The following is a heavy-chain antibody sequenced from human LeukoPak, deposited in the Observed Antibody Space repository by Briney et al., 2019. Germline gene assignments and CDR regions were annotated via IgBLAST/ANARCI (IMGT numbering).Heavy chain of an antibody. CDR2: INSDGSST. J-gene: IGHJ4*02. D-gene: IGHD5-18*01. Sequence: GGSLRLSCAASGFTFSSYWMHWVRQAPGKGLVWVSRINSDGSSTSYADSVKSRFTISRDNAKNTLYLQMNSLRAEDTAVYYCARENGDSYDDYWGQGTLVTVSS. V-gene: IGHV3-74*01. CDR3: ARENGDSYDDY. CDR1: GFTFSSYW.